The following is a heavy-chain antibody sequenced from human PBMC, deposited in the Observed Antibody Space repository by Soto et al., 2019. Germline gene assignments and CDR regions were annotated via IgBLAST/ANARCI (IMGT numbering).Heavy chain of an antibody. Sequence: EVQLLESGGGLVQPGGSLRLSCAASGFTFSSYAMRWVRQAPGKGLEWVSAISGSGGSTYYADSVKGRFTISRDNSKNTLYLQMNSLRAEDTAVYYCAKDGPCSSTSCYTRNYYGMDVWGQGTTVTVSS. CDR1: GFTFSSYA. CDR3: AKDGPCSSTSCYTRNYYGMDV. D-gene: IGHD2-2*02. J-gene: IGHJ6*02. V-gene: IGHV3-23*01. CDR2: ISGSGGST.